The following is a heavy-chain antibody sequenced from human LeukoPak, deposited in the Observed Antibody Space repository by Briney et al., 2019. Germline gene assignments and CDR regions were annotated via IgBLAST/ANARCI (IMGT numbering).Heavy chain of an antibody. V-gene: IGHV3-53*01. CDR3: ARGDDSGYYDYFDY. CDR1: GFTFDSNY. J-gene: IGHJ4*02. CDR2: IYTGGNT. D-gene: IGHD3-22*01. Sequence: GGSQRLSCAASGFTFDSNYLSWVRQAPGKGLEWVSTIYTGGNTYYAASVKGRFTISRDFSKNTVFLHMNSLRAEDTAMYYCARGDDSGYYDYFDYWGQGALVTVSS.